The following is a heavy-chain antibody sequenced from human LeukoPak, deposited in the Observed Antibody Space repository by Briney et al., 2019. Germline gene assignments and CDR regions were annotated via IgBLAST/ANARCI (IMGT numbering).Heavy chain of an antibody. V-gene: IGHV3-30*18. CDR2: ISYDGSNK. J-gene: IGHJ4*02. D-gene: IGHD3-10*01. Sequence: PGGSLRLSCAASGFTFSSYAMSWVRQAPGKGLEWVAVISYDGSNKYYADSVKGRFTISRDNSKNTLYLQMNSLRAEDTAVYYCAKDGSGRLDYWGQGTLVTVSS. CDR3: AKDGSGRLDY. CDR1: GFTFSSYA.